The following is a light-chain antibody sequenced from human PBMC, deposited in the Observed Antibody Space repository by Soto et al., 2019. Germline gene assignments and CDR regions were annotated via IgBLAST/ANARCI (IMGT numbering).Light chain of an antibody. CDR2: GAS. Sequence: DIVMTQSPDSLAVSPGERATLSCRASQSVSRYLAWYQQSPGQPHRLLIYGASTPATGVPDRFSGSGAGTDFTLTIISLQSEDSSVYYCQNYNCRPPATLGGGTKVDIK. J-gene: IGKJ4*01. V-gene: IGKV3D-15*01. CDR3: QNYNCRPPAT. CDR1: QSVSRY.